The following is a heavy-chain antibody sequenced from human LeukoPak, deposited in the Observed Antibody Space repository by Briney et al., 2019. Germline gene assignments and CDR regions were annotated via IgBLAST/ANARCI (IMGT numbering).Heavy chain of an antibody. V-gene: IGHV3-9*01. CDR2: ISWNSGSI. D-gene: IGHD6-13*01. CDR3: AKDMYSSSWYWFDP. Sequence: GRSLRLSCAASRFTFDDYAMHWVRQAPGKGLEWVSGISWNSGSIGYADSVKGRFTISRDNAKNSLYLQMNSLRAEDTALYYCAKDMYSSSWYWFDPWGQGTLVTVSS. CDR1: RFTFDDYA. J-gene: IGHJ5*02.